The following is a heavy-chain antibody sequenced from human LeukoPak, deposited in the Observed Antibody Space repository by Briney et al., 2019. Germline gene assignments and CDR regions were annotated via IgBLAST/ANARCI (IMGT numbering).Heavy chain of an antibody. CDR3: ARDYYGSGSYAYYYYYMDV. V-gene: IGHV4-61*02. CDR1: GVSISSGSYY. Sequence: SETLSLSCTVSGVSISSGSYYSSWVRQPPGKGLEWIGRISTSGSTNYNPSLKSRVTISVDTSKNQFSLKLSSVTAADTAVYYCARDYYGSGSYAYYYYYMDVWGKGTTVTVSS. CDR2: ISTSGST. J-gene: IGHJ6*03. D-gene: IGHD3-10*01.